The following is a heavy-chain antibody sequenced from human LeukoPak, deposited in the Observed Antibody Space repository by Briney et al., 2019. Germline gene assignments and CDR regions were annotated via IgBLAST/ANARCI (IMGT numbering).Heavy chain of an antibody. CDR3: ARDESGYSGYVRFDP. CDR1: GFTFSSYE. Sequence: QPGGSLRLSCAASGFTFSSYEMNWVRQAPGKELEWVSKISSSGGTIYYADSVKGRFTISRDNAKNSLYLQMNSLRAEDTAVYYCARDESGYSGYVRFDPWGQGTLVTVSS. D-gene: IGHD5-12*01. V-gene: IGHV3-48*03. CDR2: ISSSGGTI. J-gene: IGHJ5*02.